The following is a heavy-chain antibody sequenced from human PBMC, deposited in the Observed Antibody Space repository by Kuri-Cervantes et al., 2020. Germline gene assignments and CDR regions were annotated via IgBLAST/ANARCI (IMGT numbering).Heavy chain of an antibody. D-gene: IGHD2-2*01. Sequence: GGSLRLSCAASGFTFDDYAMHWVRQAPGKGLEWVSGISWNSGSIGYADSVKGRFTISRDNAKNSLYLQMNSLRAEDTAVYYCARTRRGVVVPAVYYYYMDVWGTGTTVTVSS. CDR2: ISWNSGSI. J-gene: IGHJ6*03. V-gene: IGHV3-9*01. CDR3: ARTRRGVVVPAVYYYYMDV. CDR1: GFTFDDYA.